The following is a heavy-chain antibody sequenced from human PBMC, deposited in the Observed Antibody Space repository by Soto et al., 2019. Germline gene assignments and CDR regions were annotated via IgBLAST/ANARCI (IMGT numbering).Heavy chain of an antibody. D-gene: IGHD6-19*01. Sequence: QVQLVESGGGVVQPGRSLRLSCAASGFTFSSYGMHWVRQAPGKGLEWVAVIWYDGSKKYYADSVKGRFPISRDNSKNTLYLKMNSLRAEDTAVYYCARDCAGYSSGWYQRGGFDYWGQGTLVTVSS. CDR1: GFTFSSYG. V-gene: IGHV3-33*01. CDR3: ARDCAGYSSGWYQRGGFDY. CDR2: IWYDGSKK. J-gene: IGHJ4*02.